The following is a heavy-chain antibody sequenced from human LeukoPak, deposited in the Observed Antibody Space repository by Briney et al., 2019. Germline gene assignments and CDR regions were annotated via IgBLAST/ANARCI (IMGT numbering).Heavy chain of an antibody. D-gene: IGHD3-10*01. J-gene: IGHJ6*03. CDR3: ARGAQTVTAEYYYYYMDV. CDR1: GYTFTSYY. CDR2: INPSGGST. V-gene: IGHV1-46*01. Sequence: EASVKVSCKASGYTFTSYYMHWVRQAPGQGLEWMGIINPSGGSTSYAQKFQGGVTMTRDTSTSTVYMELSSLRSEDTAVYYCARGAQTVTAEYYYYYMDVWGKGTTVTVSS.